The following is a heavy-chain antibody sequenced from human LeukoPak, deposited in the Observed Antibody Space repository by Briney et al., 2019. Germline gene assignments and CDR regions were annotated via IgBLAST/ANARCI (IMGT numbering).Heavy chain of an antibody. CDR1: GYTFTSYG. Sequence: ASVKVSCKASGYTFTSYGISWVRQAPGQGLEWMGWISAYNSNTNCAQKLQGRVTMTTDTSTSTAYMELRSLRSDDTAVYYCARDFGTTIFGVNWFDPWGQGTLVTVSS. CDR2: ISAYNSNT. V-gene: IGHV1-18*01. CDR3: ARDFGTTIFGVNWFDP. J-gene: IGHJ5*02. D-gene: IGHD3-3*01.